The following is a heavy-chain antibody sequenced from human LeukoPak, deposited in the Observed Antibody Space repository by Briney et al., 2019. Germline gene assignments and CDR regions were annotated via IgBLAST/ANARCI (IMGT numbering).Heavy chain of an antibody. V-gene: IGHV3-49*03. CDR1: GFTFGDYA. J-gene: IGHJ4*02. CDR2: IRSKAFGGTA. CDR3: TRNDAWLIKY. D-gene: IGHD5-12*01. Sequence: GRSLRLSCTASGFTFGDYAMSWFRQAPGKGLEWVGFIRSKAFGGTAEYAASVKGRFTISRDDSKSNAYLQMNSLKIEDTAVYYCTRNDAWLIKYWGQGTLVTVPS.